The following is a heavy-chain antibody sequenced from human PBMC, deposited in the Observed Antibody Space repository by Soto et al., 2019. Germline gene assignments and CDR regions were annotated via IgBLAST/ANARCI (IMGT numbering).Heavy chain of an antibody. J-gene: IGHJ2*01. CDR1: GFTFSSYA. CDR3: ARPLWRNGFGWGGFDL. V-gene: IGHV3-30-3*01. CDR2: ISYDGSNK. D-gene: IGHD3-16*01. Sequence: ESGGGVVQPGRSLRLSCAASGFTFSSYAMHWVRQAPGKGLEWVAVISYDGSNKYYADSVKGRFTISRDNSKNTLYLQMNRLEAEEMCVYCCARPLWRNGFGWGGFDLLGRGTLVTVSS.